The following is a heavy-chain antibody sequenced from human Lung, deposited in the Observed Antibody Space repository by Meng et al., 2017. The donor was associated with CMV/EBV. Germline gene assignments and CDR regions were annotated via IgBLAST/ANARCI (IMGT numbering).Heavy chain of an antibody. CDR3: ARDSRPFWFDP. CDR2: IIPILGIA. CDR1: GGTFSSYT. V-gene: IGHV1-69*04. J-gene: IGHJ5*02. Sequence: SCKASGGTFSSYTISWVRQGPGQGLEWVGRIIPILGIANNAQKFQGRVTITADKSTSTAYMELSSLGSEDTAVYYCARDSRPFWFDPWGQGTLVTVSS.